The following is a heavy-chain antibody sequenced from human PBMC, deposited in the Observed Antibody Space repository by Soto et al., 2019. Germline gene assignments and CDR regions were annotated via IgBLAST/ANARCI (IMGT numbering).Heavy chain of an antibody. CDR2: ISGSGGST. CDR1: GFTFGTYG. J-gene: IGHJ4*02. D-gene: IGHD2-15*01. CDR3: ARLPNSYGSGWTYLNY. Sequence: EVHLLESGGGLVQPGGSLRLSCAASGFTFGTYGKSWVRQAPGRGLEWVSAISGSGGSTYYADSVKGRFTMSRDNSKNTLYLQMNSLRAEDTAVYYCARLPNSYGSGWTYLNYWGQGTLVTVSS. V-gene: IGHV3-23*01.